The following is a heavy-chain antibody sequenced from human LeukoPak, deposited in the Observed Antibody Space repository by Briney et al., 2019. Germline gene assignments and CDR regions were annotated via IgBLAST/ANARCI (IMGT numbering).Heavy chain of an antibody. CDR3: ARLYGSGTGWFDP. CDR1: GGSISSSSYY. J-gene: IGHJ5*02. Sequence: PSETLSLTCTVSGGSISSSSYYWGWIRQPPGKGLEWIGSIYYSGSTYYNPSLKSRVTISVDTSKNQFSLKLSSVAAADTAVYYCARLYGSGTGWFDPWGQGTLVTVSS. CDR2: IYYSGST. D-gene: IGHD3-10*01. V-gene: IGHV4-39*01.